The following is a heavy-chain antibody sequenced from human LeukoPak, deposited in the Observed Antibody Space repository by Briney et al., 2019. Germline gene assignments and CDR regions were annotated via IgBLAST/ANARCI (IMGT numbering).Heavy chain of an antibody. D-gene: IGHD2-15*01. CDR2: IYSGGST. J-gene: IGHJ3*02. V-gene: IGHV3-66*01. CDR3: ARSLKGYCSGGSCHLNAFDI. Sequence: GGSLRLSCAASGFTVSSNYMSWVRQAPGKGLEWVSVIYSGGSTYYADSVKGRFTISRDNSKNTLYLQMNSLRAEDTAVYYCARSLKGYCSGGSCHLNAFDIWGQGTMVTVSS. CDR1: GFTVSSNY.